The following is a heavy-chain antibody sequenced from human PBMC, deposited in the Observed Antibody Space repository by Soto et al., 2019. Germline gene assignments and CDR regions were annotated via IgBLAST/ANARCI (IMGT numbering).Heavy chain of an antibody. V-gene: IGHV3-23*01. Sequence: GGSLRLSCAASGFTFSTYAMTWVRQAPGRGLEWVSTILHDETPFYTDSVKGRFTISRDNVRGTLYLQMNSLRAEDTAVYYCAKTSGDYSNYANHDYWGQGTLVTVSS. J-gene: IGHJ4*02. D-gene: IGHD4-4*01. CDR1: GFTFSTYA. CDR2: ILHDETP. CDR3: AKTSGDYSNYANHDY.